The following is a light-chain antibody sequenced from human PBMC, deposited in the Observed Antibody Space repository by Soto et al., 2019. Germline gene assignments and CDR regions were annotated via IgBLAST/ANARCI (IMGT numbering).Light chain of an antibody. CDR3: QQYKNGPRT. Sequence: IVMTQCPATLSVSPGERATLSCRASQRFXSNLGWYEEKPGQAPSVLXDGAATMATGSPARCSGSGSATEFTLTISSLQSEDFAVYYCQQYKNGPRTFGQGTKVDIK. V-gene: IGKV3-15*01. CDR2: GAA. J-gene: IGKJ1*01. CDR1: QRFXSN.